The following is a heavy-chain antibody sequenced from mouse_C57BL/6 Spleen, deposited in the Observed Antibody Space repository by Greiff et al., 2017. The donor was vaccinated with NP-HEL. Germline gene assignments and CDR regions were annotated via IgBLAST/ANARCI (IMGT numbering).Heavy chain of an antibody. CDR2: IYPGDGDT. CDR3: ARQGYFDY. V-gene: IGHV1-80*01. J-gene: IGHJ2*01. Sequence: VQLQQSGAELVKPGASVKISCKASGYAFSSSWLNWVQQRPGQGLEWIGQIYPGDGDTNYNGKFKGKATLTADKSSSTAYMQLSSLTSEDSAVYFCARQGYFDYWGQGTTLTVSS. CDR1: GYAFSSSW.